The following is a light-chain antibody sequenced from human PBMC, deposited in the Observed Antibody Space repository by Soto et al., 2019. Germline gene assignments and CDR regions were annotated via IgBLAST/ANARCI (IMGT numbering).Light chain of an antibody. CDR3: QQSSNIPWT. Sequence: DIQMTQSPSSLSASVGDSVTITCRTSQYVDRYLSWYQQIPGRAPNLLIYSASSLVTGVPPRFRGSASGTEFTLSISSLQREDFATYFCQQSSNIPWTFGQGTKVEMK. CDR1: QYVDRY. J-gene: IGKJ1*01. V-gene: IGKV1-39*01. CDR2: SAS.